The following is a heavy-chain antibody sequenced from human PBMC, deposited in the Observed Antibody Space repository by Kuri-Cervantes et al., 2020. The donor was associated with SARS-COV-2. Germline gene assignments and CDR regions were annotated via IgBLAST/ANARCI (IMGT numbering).Heavy chain of an antibody. CDR1: GFTFSSYA. CDR2: MSYDGSNI. D-gene: IGHD3-22*01. J-gene: IGHJ4*02. V-gene: IGHV3-30*04. Sequence: GGSLRLSCAASGFTFSSYAMNWVRQAPGKGLEWVAVMSYDGSNIYYADSVKGRFTISRDNSKNTLYLQMNSLRAEDTAIYYCATLFDSSGFMFDYWGQGTLVTVSS. CDR3: ATLFDSSGFMFDY.